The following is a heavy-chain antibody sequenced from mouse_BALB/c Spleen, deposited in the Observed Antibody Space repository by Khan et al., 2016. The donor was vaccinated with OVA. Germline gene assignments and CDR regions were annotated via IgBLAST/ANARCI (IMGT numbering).Heavy chain of an antibody. CDR2: IDPENGND. V-gene: IGHV14-1*02. Sequence: VQLKQSGAELVRPGALVKLSCKASGFNIKDYYIHWVKQRPEQGLEWLGWIDPENGNDIYDPKFQGKASITADTSSNTAYLQLNSLTSEDTAVYYCARSGYEAWFAYWGQGTLVSVSA. J-gene: IGHJ3*01. CDR1: GFNIKDYY. D-gene: IGHD3-1*01. CDR3: ARSGYEAWFAY.